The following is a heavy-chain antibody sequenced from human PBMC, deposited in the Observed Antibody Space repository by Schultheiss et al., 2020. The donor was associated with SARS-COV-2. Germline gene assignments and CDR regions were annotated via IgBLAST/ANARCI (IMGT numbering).Heavy chain of an antibody. Sequence: SETLSLTCTVSGGSISSYYWSWIRQPPGKGLEWMGSIHHGGAVNYKPSLKGRLTLSMDTSRNQFSLEVYSVTAADTAVYYCVREQDGVSDYWGRGILVTVSS. D-gene: IGHD3-10*01. CDR3: VREQDGVSDY. J-gene: IGHJ4*02. CDR2: IHHGGAV. CDR1: GGSISSYY. V-gene: IGHV4-59*12.